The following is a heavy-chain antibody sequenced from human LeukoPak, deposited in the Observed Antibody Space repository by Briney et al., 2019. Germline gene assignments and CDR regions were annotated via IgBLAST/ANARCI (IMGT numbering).Heavy chain of an antibody. J-gene: IGHJ2*01. CDR2: INPNSGGT. V-gene: IGHV1-2*02. Sequence: ASVKVSCKASGYTFTGYYMHWVRQAPGQGLEWMGWINPNSGGTNYAQKFQGRVTMTRDTSISTAYMELSRLRSDDTAVYYCARAQWIKGEVPTGWYFDLWGRGTLVTVSS. CDR3: ARAQWIKGEVPTGWYFDL. D-gene: IGHD2-8*02. CDR1: GYTFTGYY.